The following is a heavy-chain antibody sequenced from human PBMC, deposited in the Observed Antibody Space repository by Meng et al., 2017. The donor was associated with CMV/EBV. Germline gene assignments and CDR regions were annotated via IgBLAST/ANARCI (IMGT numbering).Heavy chain of an antibody. J-gene: IGHJ4*02. D-gene: IGHD3-10*01. CDR2: ISAENGDT. V-gene: IGHV1-18*01. Sequence: SCKTSGYRFRKNDINWVRQAPGQGLEWLGRISAENGDTKYAQKVQERVSLTRNTYTNTAYMELRSLTSDDTAIYYCARRGGGSEFDFWGQGTLVTVSS. CDR1: GYRFRKND. CDR3: ARRGGGSEFDF.